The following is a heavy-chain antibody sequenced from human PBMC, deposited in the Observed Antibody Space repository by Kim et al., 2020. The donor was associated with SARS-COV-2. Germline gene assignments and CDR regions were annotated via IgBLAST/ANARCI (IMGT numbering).Heavy chain of an antibody. J-gene: IGHJ5*02. CDR2: INHSGST. Sequence: SETLSLTCAVYGGSFSGYYWSWIRQPPGKGLEWIGEINHSGSTNYNPSLKSRVTISVDTSKNQFSLKLSSVTAADTAVYYCARGPRYYGSGSYYNYNWFDPWGQGTLVTVSS. D-gene: IGHD3-10*01. CDR1: GGSFSGYY. CDR3: ARGPRYYGSGSYYNYNWFDP. V-gene: IGHV4-34*01.